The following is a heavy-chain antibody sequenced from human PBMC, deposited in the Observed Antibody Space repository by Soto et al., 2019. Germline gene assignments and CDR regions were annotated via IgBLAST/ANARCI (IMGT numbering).Heavy chain of an antibody. J-gene: IGHJ4*02. CDR1: GYTFTTYA. CDR2: IAPYTGKT. Sequence: LVQSGAEVKNPGASVTVSCKTSGYTFTTYALIWVRQAPGQGLEWMGWIAPYTGKTVYAQNVQGRVTITTDTSTGTAYMEMRSLTSDDTAVYFCAREGVAAAMDSWGQGTLVTVSS. D-gene: IGHD6-13*01. CDR3: AREGVAAAMDS. V-gene: IGHV1-18*01.